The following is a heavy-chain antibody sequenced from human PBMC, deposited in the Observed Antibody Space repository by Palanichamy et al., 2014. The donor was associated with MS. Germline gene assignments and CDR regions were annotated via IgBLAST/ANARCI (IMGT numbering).Heavy chain of an antibody. CDR1: GFTFNNYW. J-gene: IGHJ4*02. CDR2: IKSDGSEK. CDR3: ARDHQYGDYATNFDY. D-gene: IGHD4-17*01. V-gene: IGHV3-7*01. Sequence: EVQLVESGGGLVQPGGSLRLSCTASGFTFNNYWMGWVRQAPGKGLGWVANIKSDGSEKYYVDSVKGRFTISRDNAKNSLYLQMNSLRGEDTAVYYCARDHQYGDYATNFDYWGQGTLLTVSS.